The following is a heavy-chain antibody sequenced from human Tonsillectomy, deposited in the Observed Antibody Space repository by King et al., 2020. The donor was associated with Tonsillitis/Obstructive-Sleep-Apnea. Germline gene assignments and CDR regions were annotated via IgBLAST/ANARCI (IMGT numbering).Heavy chain of an antibody. CDR2: IDPNNGGT. D-gene: IGHD4-17*01. J-gene: IGHJ4*02. CDR1: GYTFTGYY. CDR3: TRRTVTDGFDY. V-gene: IGHV1-2*02. Sequence: QLVQSGAEVKKPGASVKVSCKASGYTFTGYYIHWVRQAPGQGLEWMGWIDPNNGGTKYAQKFQGRVTVTRDTSISTAYMELSSLRSDDTAVYFCTRRTVTDGFDYWGQGTLVTVSS.